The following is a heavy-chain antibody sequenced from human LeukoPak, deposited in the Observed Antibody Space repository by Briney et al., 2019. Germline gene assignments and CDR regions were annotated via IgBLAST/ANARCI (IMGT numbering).Heavy chain of an antibody. J-gene: IGHJ4*02. V-gene: IGHV1-18*01. CDR2: ISTFNNYT. CDR3: ARDEDGYNYGFDY. Sequence: GASVKVSCKASGYSFVLYGISWVRQAPGQGPEWMGWISTFNNYTQYAQKFQGRLTMTTDTSTSSAYMELSSLRSEDTAVYYCARDEDGYNYGFDYWGQGTLVTVSS. D-gene: IGHD5-24*01. CDR1: GYSFVLYG.